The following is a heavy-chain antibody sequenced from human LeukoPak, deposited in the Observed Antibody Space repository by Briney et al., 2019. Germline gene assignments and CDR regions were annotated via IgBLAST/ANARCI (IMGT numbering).Heavy chain of an antibody. D-gene: IGHD6-13*01. CDR1: GFSFSSYG. J-gene: IGHJ4*02. CDR3: ARDLKAYSSSGGVDY. CDR2: ISGSGTTI. V-gene: IGHV3-48*01. Sequence: GGSLRLSCAASGFSFSSYGMNWVRQAPGKGLEWVSYISGSGTTISYADSVKGRFTISRDGTRNSLYLQMNSLRVEDTAVYYCARDLKAYSSSGGVDYWGQGTLVTVSS.